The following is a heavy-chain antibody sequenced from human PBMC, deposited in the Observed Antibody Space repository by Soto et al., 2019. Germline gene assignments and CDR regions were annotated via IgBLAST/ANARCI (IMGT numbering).Heavy chain of an antibody. V-gene: IGHV3-30*03. Sequence: QVQLVESGGGLVQPGRSLRLSCAASGFMFRNFGIHWVRQAPGKGLEWVAVISYDGHNKFYGDSVKGRFTISRDNSKXXXXXXXXXXXXXXXXXXXXXXDIMASAVDHGEYFQHWGQGTLVTVSS. D-gene: IGHD2-8*01. CDR2: ISYDGHNK. J-gene: IGHJ1*01. CDR3: XXDIMASAVDHGEYFQH. CDR1: GFMFRNFG.